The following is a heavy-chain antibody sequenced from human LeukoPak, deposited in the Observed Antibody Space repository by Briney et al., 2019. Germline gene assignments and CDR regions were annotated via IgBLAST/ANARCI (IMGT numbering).Heavy chain of an antibody. CDR1: GFTFSNFE. V-gene: IGHV3-48*03. D-gene: IGHD6-13*01. J-gene: IGHJ4*02. CDR3: ANIAAAAFDY. CDR2: ISSSGSTI. Sequence: PGGSLRLSCAASGFTFSNFEMNWVRQAPGKGLEWVSYISSSGSTIYYADSVKGRFTISRDNAKNSLYLQMNSLRAEDTAVYYCANIAAAAFDYWGQGTLVTVSS.